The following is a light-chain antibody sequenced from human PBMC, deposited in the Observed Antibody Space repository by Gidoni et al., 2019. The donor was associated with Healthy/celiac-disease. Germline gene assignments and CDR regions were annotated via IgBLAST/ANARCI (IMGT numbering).Light chain of an antibody. CDR2: GAS. CDR3: QQYNNRART. V-gene: IGKV3-15*01. CDR1: QSVSSN. J-gene: IGKJ1*01. Sequence: DIVMTQSPATLAVSPGESATLSCRASQSVSSNLAWYQQQPGQAPRLLIYGASTRATGIPARFSGSGSGTEFTLTISRLQSEDFAVYYCQQYNNRARTFGEGTKVEIK.